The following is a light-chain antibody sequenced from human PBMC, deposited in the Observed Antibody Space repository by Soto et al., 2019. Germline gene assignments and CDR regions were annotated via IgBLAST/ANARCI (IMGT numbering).Light chain of an antibody. J-gene: IGKJ3*01. CDR1: QSISSY. CDR2: DAS. Sequence: EIVLTQSPATVSLSPGERATLSCRASQSISSYLAWYQQKPDQAPRLLIYDASNRATGIPARFSGSGSGTDFTLTISSLEPEDFAVYYCHQRSTWPFTFGPGT. CDR3: HQRSTWPFT. V-gene: IGKV3-11*01.